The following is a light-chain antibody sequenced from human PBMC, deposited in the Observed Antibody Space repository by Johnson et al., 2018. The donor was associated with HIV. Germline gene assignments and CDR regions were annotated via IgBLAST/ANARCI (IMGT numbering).Light chain of an antibody. CDR3: GTWDSSLSGV. V-gene: IGLV1-51*02. Sequence: QSVLTQSPSVSAAPGQKVTISCSGSSSNIGNNYVSWYQQLPGTAPKLLIYENTKRPSGIPDRFSVSKSGTSATLGITGLQTGDEADYYCGTWDSSLSGVFGTGTKVTVL. CDR1: SSNIGNNY. J-gene: IGLJ1*01. CDR2: ENT.